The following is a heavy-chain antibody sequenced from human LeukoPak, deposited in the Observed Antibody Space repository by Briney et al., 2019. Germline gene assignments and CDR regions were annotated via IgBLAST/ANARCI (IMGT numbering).Heavy chain of an antibody. D-gene: IGHD2-2*01. CDR1: GYTFTSYD. V-gene: IGHV1-8*01. J-gene: IGHJ6*03. Sequence: ASVKVSCKASGYTFTSYDINWVRQATGQGLEWMGWMNPNSGNTRYAQKFQGRVTMTRDTSISTAYMELSRLRSDDTAVYYCAREAVVVPAADYYYYYYMDVWGKGTTVTISS. CDR2: MNPNSGNT. CDR3: AREAVVVPAADYYYYYYMDV.